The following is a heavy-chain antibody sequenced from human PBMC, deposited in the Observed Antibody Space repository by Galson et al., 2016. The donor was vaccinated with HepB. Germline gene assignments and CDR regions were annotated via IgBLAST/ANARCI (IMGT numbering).Heavy chain of an antibody. V-gene: IGHV3-13*01. Sequence: SLRLSCAASGFSFSSYDMHWVRQATGKGLEWVSAFGADGGTYYSDSVKGRFTISRENAENSLYLQMNTLRAEDTAVYYCTRIYYDISGGYYTGLDVWGQGTTVTVSS. D-gene: IGHD3-22*01. CDR2: FGADGGT. CDR3: TRIYYDISGGYYTGLDV. J-gene: IGHJ6*02. CDR1: GFSFSSYD.